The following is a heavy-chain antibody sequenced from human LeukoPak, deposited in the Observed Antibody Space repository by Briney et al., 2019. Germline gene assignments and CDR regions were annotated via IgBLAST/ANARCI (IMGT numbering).Heavy chain of an antibody. CDR3: ARNYDDTNGYTD. J-gene: IGHJ4*02. Sequence: PSETLSLTCTVSGGSNRSSTYYWAWFRQPPGKGLEWIGTIYYTGSTYYKPSLKSRISMSVDTSKNEFSLKLSSVTAADTAVYYCARNYDDTNGYTDWGQGTLVTVSS. CDR2: IYYTGST. CDR1: GGSNRSSTYY. V-gene: IGHV4-39*01. D-gene: IGHD3-22*01.